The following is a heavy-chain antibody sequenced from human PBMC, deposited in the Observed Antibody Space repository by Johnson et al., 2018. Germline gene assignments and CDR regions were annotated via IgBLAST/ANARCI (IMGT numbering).Heavy chain of an antibody. J-gene: IGHJ1*01. CDR1: GFTFDDYA. V-gene: IGHV3-9*01. D-gene: IGHD6-13*01. CDR3: ARDIGSSWYRGFQH. CDR2: ISWNSGNI. Sequence: EEQLLESGGGLVQPGRSLRLSCAASGFTFDDYAMHWVRQAPGKGLEWVSGISWNSGNIGYADSVKGRFTISRDNAKNSLYVQMNSLRAEDTAVYYCARDIGSSWYRGFQHWGQGTLVTVSS.